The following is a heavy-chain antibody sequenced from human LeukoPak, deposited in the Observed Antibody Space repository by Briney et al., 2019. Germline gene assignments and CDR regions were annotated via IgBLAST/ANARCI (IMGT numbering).Heavy chain of an antibody. V-gene: IGHV3-21*01. Sequence: GGSLRLSCAASGFAFSTYSMNWVRQAPGKGLEWVSSISSSSSYIYYADSVKGRFTISRDNAKNSLYLQMNSLRAEDTAVYYCARGSYGSGSYSYYFDYWGQGTLVTVSS. D-gene: IGHD3-10*01. J-gene: IGHJ4*02. CDR1: GFAFSTYS. CDR2: ISSSSSYI. CDR3: ARGSYGSGSYSYYFDY.